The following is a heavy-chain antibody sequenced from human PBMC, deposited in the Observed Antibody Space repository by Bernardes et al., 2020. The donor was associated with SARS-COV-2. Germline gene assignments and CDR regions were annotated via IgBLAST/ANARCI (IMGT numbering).Heavy chain of an antibody. J-gene: IGHJ4*02. CDR1: GGSISSYY. V-gene: IGHV4-59*01. Sequence: SETLSLTCTVSGGSISSYYWSWIRQPPGKGLEWIGYIYYSGSTNYNPSLKSRVTISVDTSKNQFSLKLSSVTAADTAVYYCARVVVVPAAIALYSGYEKYYFDYWGQGTLVTVSS. CDR2: IYYSGST. CDR3: ARVVVVPAAIALYSGYEKYYFDY. D-gene: IGHD2-2*02.